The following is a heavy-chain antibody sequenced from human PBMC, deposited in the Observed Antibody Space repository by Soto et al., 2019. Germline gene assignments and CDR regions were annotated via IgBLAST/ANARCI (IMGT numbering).Heavy chain of an antibody. Sequence: ASDTRSLTCAVSGGSISSSSCYCGWISQHPRQGLEWIGSIYYSGSTYYNPSLNSRVTISVDTSKNQFSLKLSSVTAADTAVYYCAWIVVPTGDAFDIWGQGTMVT. CDR2: IYYSGST. CDR3: AWIVVPTGDAFDI. J-gene: IGHJ3*02. D-gene: IGHD3-22*01. CDR1: GGSISSSSCY. V-gene: IGHV4-39*01.